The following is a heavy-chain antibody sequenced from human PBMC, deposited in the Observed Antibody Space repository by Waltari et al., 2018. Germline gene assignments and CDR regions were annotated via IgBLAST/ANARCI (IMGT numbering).Heavy chain of an antibody. J-gene: IGHJ3*02. D-gene: IGHD3-22*01. CDR3: ARDQWFGFDI. V-gene: IGHV3-7*01. Sequence: EVQLVESGGGLVQPGGSLRLSCAASGFTLSNYWMSWVRQAPGKGMGWMANIKPDGGEEYYVDSVRGRFTISRDNAKNLLFLQMNSLRPEDTAVYYCARDQWFGFDIWGQGTMVTVSS. CDR1: GFTLSNYW. CDR2: IKPDGGEE.